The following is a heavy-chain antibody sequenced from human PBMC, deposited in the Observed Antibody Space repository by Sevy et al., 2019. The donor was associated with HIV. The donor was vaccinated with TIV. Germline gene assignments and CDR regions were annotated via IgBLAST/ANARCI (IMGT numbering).Heavy chain of an antibody. CDR1: GGSMRDYY. Sequence: SETLSLNCTVSGGSMRDYYWSWIRQSPGKGLEWIGYMHHSGRIDYDPSLKSRVTISMDTSKSHFSLNVRSVTAADTAVYFCARVQRKYYDFWTGFGYVDSCGQGTQVTVSS. CDR3: ARVQRKYYDFWTGFGYVDS. V-gene: IGHV4-59*01. J-gene: IGHJ5*01. D-gene: IGHD3-3*01. CDR2: MHHSGRI.